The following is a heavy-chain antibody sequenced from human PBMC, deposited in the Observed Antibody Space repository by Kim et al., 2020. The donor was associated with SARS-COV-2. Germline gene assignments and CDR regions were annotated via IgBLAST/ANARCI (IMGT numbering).Heavy chain of an antibody. CDR3: AQETHKYYFDY. CDR2: IIPIFGTA. CDR1: GGTFSSYA. V-gene: IGHV1-69*13. J-gene: IGHJ4*02. Sequence: SVKVSCKASGGTFSSYAISWVRQAPGQGLEWMGGIIPIFGTANYAQKFQGRVTITADESTSTAYMELSSLRSEDTAVYYCAQETHKYYFDYWGQGTLATVSS.